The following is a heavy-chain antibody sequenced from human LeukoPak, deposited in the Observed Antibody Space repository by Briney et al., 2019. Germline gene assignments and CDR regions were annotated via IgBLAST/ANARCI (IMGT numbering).Heavy chain of an antibody. Sequence: GASVTVSCTASGYTFTDYYMHWVRQAPGQGLEWMGWINPNDGDTNYAQKFQGRVTMTRDTSISTAHMEVSRLRSDDTAVYYCARANFLYCSSSTCLFDYWGQGTLVTVSS. J-gene: IGHJ4*02. D-gene: IGHD2-2*01. CDR2: INPNDGDT. CDR3: ARANFLYCSSSTCLFDY. CDR1: GYTFTDYY. V-gene: IGHV1-2*02.